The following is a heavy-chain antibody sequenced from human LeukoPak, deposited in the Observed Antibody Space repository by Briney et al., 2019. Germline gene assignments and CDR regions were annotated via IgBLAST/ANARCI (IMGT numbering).Heavy chain of an antibody. CDR1: GGSISSKSYY. D-gene: IGHD1-26*01. CDR3: ARDVGATPGYFDY. V-gene: IGHV4-61*02. Sequence: SETLSLTCTVSGGSISSKSYYWSWIRQPAGKGLEWIGRIYTSGSTYYNPSLKSRVTISVDTSKSQFSLKLSSVTAADTAVYYCARDVGATPGYFDYWGQGTLVTVSS. J-gene: IGHJ4*02. CDR2: IYTSGST.